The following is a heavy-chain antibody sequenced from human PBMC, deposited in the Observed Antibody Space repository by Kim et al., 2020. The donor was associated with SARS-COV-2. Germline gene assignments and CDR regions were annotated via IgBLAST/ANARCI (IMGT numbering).Heavy chain of an antibody. V-gene: IGHV3-23*01. CDR2: ISGSGGST. CDR3: AKDLVYYDSLFEERDDAFDI. CDR1: GFTFSSYA. D-gene: IGHD3-22*01. J-gene: IGHJ3*02. Sequence: GGSLRLSCAASGFTFSSYAMSWVRQAPGKGLEWVSAISGSGGSTYYADSVKGRFTISRDNSKNTLYLQMNSLRAEDTAVYYCAKDLVYYDSLFEERDDAFDIWGQGTMVTVSS.